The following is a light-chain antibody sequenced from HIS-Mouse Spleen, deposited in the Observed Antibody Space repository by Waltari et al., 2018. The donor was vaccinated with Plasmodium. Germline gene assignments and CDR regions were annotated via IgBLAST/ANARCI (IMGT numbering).Light chain of an antibody. CDR3: QQYNNWSFT. J-gene: IGKJ3*01. V-gene: IGKV1-8*01. Sequence: AIRMTQSPSSPSASTGDRVTITCRARQGISSYLAWYKQKPGKAPKLLIYAASTLQSGVPSRFGGSGSGTDFNLTISCMQSEDFATYDGQQYNNWSFTFGPGTKVDIK. CDR1: QGISSY. CDR2: AAS.